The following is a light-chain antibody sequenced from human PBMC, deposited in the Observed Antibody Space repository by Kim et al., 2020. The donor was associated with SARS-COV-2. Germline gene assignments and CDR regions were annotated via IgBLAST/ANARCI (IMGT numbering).Light chain of an antibody. J-gene: IGKJ2*01. CDR2: AAS. V-gene: IGKV1-39*01. CDR3: QQSYNTAYT. CDR1: QPISTY. Sequence: DIQMTQSPSSLSASIGDRVTITCQTSQPISTYLNWYQQKPGRAPKLLIFAASTLQSGVPSRFSGTGSGTGFILTISDLQLEDLASYFCQQSYNTAYTFGQGTKLEI.